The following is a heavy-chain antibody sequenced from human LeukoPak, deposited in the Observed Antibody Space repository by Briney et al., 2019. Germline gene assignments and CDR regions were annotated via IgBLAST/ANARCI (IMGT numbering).Heavy chain of an antibody. Sequence: SETLSLTCTVSGGSISSSSYYWGWIRQPPGKGLEWIGGIYYSGSTYYNPPLKSRVTISVDTSRNQFSLKLSSVTAADTAVYYCARDADYGGNVDVWGKGTTVTVSS. CDR3: ARDADYGGNVDV. CDR1: GGSISSSSYY. CDR2: IYYSGST. V-gene: IGHV4-39*02. J-gene: IGHJ6*04. D-gene: IGHD4-23*01.